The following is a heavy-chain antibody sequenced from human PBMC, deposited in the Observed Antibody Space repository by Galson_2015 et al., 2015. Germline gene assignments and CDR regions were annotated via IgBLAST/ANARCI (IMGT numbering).Heavy chain of an antibody. CDR2: TYYRYKRYK. CDR1: GDKVSGLTVA. Sequence: GAISGDKVSGLTVAWNWIRRSPSRGLEELGRTYYRYKRYKEYAASLKSRITISPDTSKNQFSLQLNSVTPEDGAVYYCARTNGFLDYWGQGSLVTVSS. CDR3: ARTNGFLDY. J-gene: IGHJ4*02. D-gene: IGHD2-8*01. V-gene: IGHV6-1*01.